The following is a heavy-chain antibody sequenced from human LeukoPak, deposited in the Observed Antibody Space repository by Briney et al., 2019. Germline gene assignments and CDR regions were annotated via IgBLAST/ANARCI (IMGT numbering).Heavy chain of an antibody. CDR2: INHSGST. D-gene: IGHD3-10*01. CDR3: ARPNQMYYYGSGSYGWFDP. CDR1: GGSFSGYY. J-gene: IGHJ5*02. V-gene: IGHV4-34*01. Sequence: SETLSLTCAVYGGSFSGYYWSWIRQPPGKGLEWIGEINHSGSTNYNPSLESRVTISVDTSKNQFSLKLSSVTAADTAVYYCARPNQMYYYGSGSYGWFDPWGQGTLVTVSS.